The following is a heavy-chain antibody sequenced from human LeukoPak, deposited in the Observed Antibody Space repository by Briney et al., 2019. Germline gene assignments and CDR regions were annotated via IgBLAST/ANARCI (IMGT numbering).Heavy chain of an antibody. CDR3: AREGSGYLYYFDY. CDR1: GYMFSSYG. Sequence: ASVKVSCKASGYMFSSYGISWVRQAPGQGLEWMGWISANNGNANYAQKLQGRVTMTRDTSTSTAYMELRSLRSDDTAVYYCAREGSGYLYYFDYWGQGTLVTVSS. J-gene: IGHJ4*02. D-gene: IGHD5-12*01. V-gene: IGHV1-18*01. CDR2: ISANNGNA.